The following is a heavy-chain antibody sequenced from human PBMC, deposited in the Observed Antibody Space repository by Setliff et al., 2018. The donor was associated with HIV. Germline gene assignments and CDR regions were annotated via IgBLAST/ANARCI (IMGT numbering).Heavy chain of an antibody. V-gene: IGHV1-2*04. CDR1: GYSFTDYY. D-gene: IGHD3-22*01. CDR2: INPKSDGT. Sequence: ASVNVSCKASGYSFTDYYIHWVRQAPGQGLEWMGWINPKSDGTNYAQKFQGWITMTRDTSISTAYMELSRLRSDDTAVYYCARGMDYYDTSGYYQYYFDYWGQGTLVTVSS. J-gene: IGHJ4*02. CDR3: ARGMDYYDTSGYYQYYFDY.